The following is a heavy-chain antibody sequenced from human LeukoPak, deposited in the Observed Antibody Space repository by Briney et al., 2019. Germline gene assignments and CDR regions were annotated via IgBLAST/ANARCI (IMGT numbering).Heavy chain of an antibody. J-gene: IGHJ4*02. V-gene: IGHV3-30*02. D-gene: IGHD3-22*01. CDR2: IRYDGSNK. CDR1: GFTFSSYG. CDR3: ARRALSSGYYPQFDY. Sequence: GGSLRLSCAASGFTFSSYGMHWVRQAPGKGLEWVAFIRYDGSNKYYADSVKGRFTISRDNSKNTLYLQMNSLRAEDTAVYYCARRALSSGYYPQFDYWGQGTLVAVSS.